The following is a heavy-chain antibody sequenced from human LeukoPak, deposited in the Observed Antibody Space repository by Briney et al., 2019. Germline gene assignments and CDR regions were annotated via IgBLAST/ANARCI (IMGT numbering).Heavy chain of an antibody. J-gene: IGHJ4*02. CDR3: AGQSRYSQLYVV. CDR1: GGSFSGYY. CDR2: INHSGST. Sequence: SETLSLTCAVYGGSFSGYYWGWIRQPPGKGLEWIGEINHSGSTNYNPSLKSRVTISVDTSKNQFSLKLSSVTAADTAVYYCAGQSRYSQLYVVWGQGTLVTVSS. V-gene: IGHV4-34*01. D-gene: IGHD5-12*01.